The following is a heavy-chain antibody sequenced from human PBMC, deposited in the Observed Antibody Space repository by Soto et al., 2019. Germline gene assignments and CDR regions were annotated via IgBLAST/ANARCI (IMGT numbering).Heavy chain of an antibody. J-gene: IGHJ4*02. Sequence: PGESLKISWKGAGYSFTNYWIGWVRQMPGKGLEWMGIIYPGDSDTRYSPSFQGQVTISADKSISTAYLQWSSLKASDTAMHYCARFSGSGLYVIDYWGQGTLVTVSS. V-gene: IGHV5-51*01. CDR1: GYSFTNYW. CDR2: IYPGDSDT. CDR3: ARFSGSGLYVIDY. D-gene: IGHD6-19*01.